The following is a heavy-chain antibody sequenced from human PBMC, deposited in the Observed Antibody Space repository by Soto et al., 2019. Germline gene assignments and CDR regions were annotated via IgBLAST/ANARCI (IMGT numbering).Heavy chain of an antibody. CDR1: GYAFTSYG. Sequence: GASVKVSCKASGYAFTSYGISWLRQAPGQGLEWMGWISAYNGNTNYAQKLQGRVTMTTDTSTSTAYMELRSLRSDDTAVYYCARGEITIFGVVIPPGFMDVWGQGTTVTVS. CDR2: ISAYNGNT. CDR3: ARGEITIFGVVIPPGFMDV. V-gene: IGHV1-18*01. J-gene: IGHJ6*02. D-gene: IGHD3-3*01.